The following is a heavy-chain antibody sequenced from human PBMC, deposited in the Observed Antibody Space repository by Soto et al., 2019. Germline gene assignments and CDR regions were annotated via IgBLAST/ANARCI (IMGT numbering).Heavy chain of an antibody. CDR1: GGSISSSSYY. CDR2: IYYSGST. V-gene: IGHV4-39*01. CDR3: LRYCSGGSCYPDHYMDV. Sequence: SETLSLTCTVSGGSISSSSYYWGWIRQPPGKGLEWIGSIYYSGSTYYNPSLKSRVTISVDTSKNQFSLKLSSVTAADTAVYYCLRYCSGGSCYPDHYMDVWGKGTTVTVSS. D-gene: IGHD2-15*01. J-gene: IGHJ6*03.